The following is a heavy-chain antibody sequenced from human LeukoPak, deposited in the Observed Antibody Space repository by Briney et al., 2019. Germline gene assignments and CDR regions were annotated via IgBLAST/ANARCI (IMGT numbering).Heavy chain of an antibody. CDR3: APNWFDP. CDR1: GFTFDDYA. Sequence: SGGSLRLSCAASGFTFDDYAMHWVRQAPGKGLEWVSGISWNSGSIGYADSVKGRFTISRDNAKNTLYLQMNSLRAEDTAVYYCAPNWFDPWGQGTLVTVSS. J-gene: IGHJ5*02. V-gene: IGHV3-9*01. CDR2: ISWNSGSI.